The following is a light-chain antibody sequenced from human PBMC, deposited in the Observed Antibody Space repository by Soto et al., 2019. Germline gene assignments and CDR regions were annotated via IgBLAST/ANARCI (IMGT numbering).Light chain of an antibody. CDR1: QSVSVNS. V-gene: IGKV3-20*01. CDR2: AAS. J-gene: IGKJ3*01. CDR3: QQYGGSPFT. Sequence: EIVLTQSPGTLSLSPGERATLSCRASQSVSVNSLAWYQQKGGQAPRLLIYAASTRATGVPDRFSGTGSGTDFALTISRLENDDAAVYYCQQYGGSPFTFGPGPKVDIK.